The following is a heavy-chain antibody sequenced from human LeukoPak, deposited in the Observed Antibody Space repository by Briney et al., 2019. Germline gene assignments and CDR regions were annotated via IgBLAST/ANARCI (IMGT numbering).Heavy chain of an antibody. D-gene: IGHD3-10*01. CDR3: ARDHNPNYGSGSYYTDGMDV. V-gene: IGHV1-2*04. J-gene: IGHJ6*02. CDR2: INPNSGGT. CDR1: GYTFTGYY. Sequence: ASVKVSCKASGYTFTGYYMHWVRQAPGQGLEWMGWINPNSGGTNYAQKFQGWVTMTRDTSISTAYMELSRLRSDDTAVYYCARDHNPNYGSGSYYTDGMDVWGQGTTVTVSS.